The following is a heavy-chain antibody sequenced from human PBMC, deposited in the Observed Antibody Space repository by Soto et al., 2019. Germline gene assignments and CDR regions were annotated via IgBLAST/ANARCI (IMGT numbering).Heavy chain of an antibody. CDR3: ARVFAVTTEYGMDV. D-gene: IGHD4-17*01. V-gene: IGHV1-2*02. Sequence: ASVKVSCKASGYTFTGYYMHRVRQAPGQGLEWMGWINPNSGGTNYAQKFQGRVTMTRDTSISTAYMELSRLRSDDTAVYYCARVFAVTTEYGMDVWGQGTTVTVSS. CDR2: INPNSGGT. J-gene: IGHJ6*02. CDR1: GYTFTGYY.